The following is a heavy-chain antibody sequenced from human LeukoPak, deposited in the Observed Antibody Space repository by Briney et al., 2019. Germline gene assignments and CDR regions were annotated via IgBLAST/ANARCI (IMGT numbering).Heavy chain of an antibody. J-gene: IGHJ4*02. Sequence: ASVKVSCKASGYTFTSYGISWVRQAPGQGLEWMGWISAYNGNTNYAQKLQGRVTMTTDTSTSTAYMELRSLRSDDTAVYYCARDGSAHSSGWYVADWGQGTLVTVSS. CDR1: GYTFTSYG. CDR3: ARDGSAHSSGWYVAD. V-gene: IGHV1-18*04. CDR2: ISAYNGNT. D-gene: IGHD6-19*01.